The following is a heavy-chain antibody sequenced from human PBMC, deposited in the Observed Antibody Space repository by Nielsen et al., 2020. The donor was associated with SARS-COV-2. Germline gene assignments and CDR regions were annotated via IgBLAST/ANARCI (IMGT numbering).Heavy chain of an antibody. Sequence: GESLKISCKGSGYSFTSYWISWVRQMPGKGLEWMGRIDPSDSYTNYSPSFQGHVTISADKSISTAYLQWSSLKASDTAMYYCARLPGYCSSTSCYLGAFDIWGQGTMVTVSS. J-gene: IGHJ3*02. D-gene: IGHD2-2*01. CDR1: GYSFTSYW. CDR2: IDPSDSYT. V-gene: IGHV5-10-1*01. CDR3: ARLPGYCSSTSCYLGAFDI.